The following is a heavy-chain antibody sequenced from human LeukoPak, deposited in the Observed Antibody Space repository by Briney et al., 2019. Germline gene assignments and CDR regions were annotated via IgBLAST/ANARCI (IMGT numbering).Heavy chain of an antibody. CDR2: INSDGSST. D-gene: IGHD2-21*02. V-gene: IGHV3-74*01. J-gene: IGHJ4*02. Sequence: GGSLRLSCAASGFIFSRYWMNWVRQAPGKGPVWVSRINSDGSSTSYADSVKGRFTISRDNAKNTLYLQMNSLRAEDTAVYYCARDPRYCGGDCYTFDYWGQETLVTVSS. CDR3: ARDPRYCGGDCYTFDY. CDR1: GFIFSRYW.